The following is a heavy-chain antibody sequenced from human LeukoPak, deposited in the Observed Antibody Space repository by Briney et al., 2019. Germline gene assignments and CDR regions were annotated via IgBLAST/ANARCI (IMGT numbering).Heavy chain of an antibody. D-gene: IGHD3-10*01. CDR1: GFTFSSYA. J-gene: IGHJ4*02. CDR3: AKVSYFGSGSFIFDC. Sequence: GGSLRLSCAASGFTFSSYAMSWVRQAPGKGLEWVSAISGSGGSTYYADSVKGRFTISRDNSKNTLFLQMNSLGAEDTAIYYCAKVSYFGSGSFIFDCWGQGTLVTVSS. V-gene: IGHV3-23*01. CDR2: ISGSGGST.